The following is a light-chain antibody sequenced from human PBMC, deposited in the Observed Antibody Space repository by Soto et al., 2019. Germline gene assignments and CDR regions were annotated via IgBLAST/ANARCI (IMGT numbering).Light chain of an antibody. CDR2: GAT. J-gene: IGKJ5*01. CDR1: QSVSSN. Sequence: EIVMTQPPATLSVSPGERATLSCRASQSVSSNLAWYQQKPGQAPRLLIYGATTTADGIPARFSGSGSGTEFNLTVSCLQSEDFAVYYCKQYNNGSPITCDQGTRLEIK. CDR3: KQYNNGSPIT. V-gene: IGKV3-15*01.